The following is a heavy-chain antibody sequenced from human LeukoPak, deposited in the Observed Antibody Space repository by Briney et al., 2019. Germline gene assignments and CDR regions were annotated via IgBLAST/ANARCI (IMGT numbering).Heavy chain of an antibody. D-gene: IGHD3-10*01. J-gene: IGHJ5*02. CDR3: ASHRVVRGVFDP. CDR1: GFTFSTYD. CDR2: ISTTGTTV. V-gene: IGHV3-48*03. Sequence: QPGGSLRLSCAASGFTFSTYDMNWVRQAPGKGLEWVSHISTTGTTVYYADAVKGRFNISRDNAKNTLYLQMNSLRAEDTAVYYCASHRVVRGVFDPRGQGTLVTVSS.